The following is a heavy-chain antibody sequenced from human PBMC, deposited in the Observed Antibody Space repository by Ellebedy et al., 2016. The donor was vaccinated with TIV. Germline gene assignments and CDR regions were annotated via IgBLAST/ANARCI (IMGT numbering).Heavy chain of an antibody. CDR3: ARARSSGWLHTPDY. Sequence: AASVKVSCKASGYTFSSYFMHWVRQAPGQGLEWMGIINPSVGSTTYAQNLQGRFTMTRDTSTITVYMELRSLRSEDTAVYYCARARSSGWLHTPDYWGQGTLVIVSS. CDR2: INPSVGST. D-gene: IGHD6-19*01. J-gene: IGHJ4*02. V-gene: IGHV1-46*04. CDR1: GYTFSSYF.